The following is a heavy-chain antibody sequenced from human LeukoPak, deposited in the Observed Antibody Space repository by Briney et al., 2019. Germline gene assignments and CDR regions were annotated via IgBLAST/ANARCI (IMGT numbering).Heavy chain of an antibody. CDR3: AREYDFWSGYYGY. Sequence: GSLRLSCAASGFTFSSYSMNWVRQAPGKGLEWVSSITGSSRYVYYADSVKGRFTISRDNAKNSLFLQMNSLRAEDTAVYYCAREYDFWSGYYGYWGQGTLVTVSS. D-gene: IGHD3-3*01. CDR2: ITGSSRYV. V-gene: IGHV3-21*01. J-gene: IGHJ4*02. CDR1: GFTFSSYS.